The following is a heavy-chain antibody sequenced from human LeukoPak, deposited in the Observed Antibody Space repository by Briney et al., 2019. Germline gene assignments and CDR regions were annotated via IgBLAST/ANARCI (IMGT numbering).Heavy chain of an antibody. V-gene: IGHV1-18*01. CDR2: ISAYNVNT. D-gene: IGHD3-9*01. CDR3: ARDPPYYDILTGYYAAAAFDI. J-gene: IGHJ3*02. CDR1: GYTFTSYG. Sequence: GASVKVSCKASGYTFTSYGISWVRQAPGQGLEWMGWISAYNVNTNYAQKLQGRVTMTTDTSTSTAYMELRSLRSDDTAVYYCARDPPYYDILTGYYAAAAFDIWGQGTMVTVSS.